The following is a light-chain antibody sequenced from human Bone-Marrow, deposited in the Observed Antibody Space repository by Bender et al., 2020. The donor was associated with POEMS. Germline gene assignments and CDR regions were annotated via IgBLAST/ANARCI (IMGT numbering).Light chain of an antibody. CDR1: SSNIGAHA. Sequence: QSVLTQPPSASGTPGQRVTISCSGGSSNIGAHAVNWYQHLPGTAPKLLIYSSHRRPSEIPDRFSGSSSGTSASLAISRLQSEDEADYYCAVWDDSLNGWVFGGGTKLTVL. CDR3: AVWDDSLNGWV. V-gene: IGLV1-44*01. J-gene: IGLJ3*02. CDR2: SSH.